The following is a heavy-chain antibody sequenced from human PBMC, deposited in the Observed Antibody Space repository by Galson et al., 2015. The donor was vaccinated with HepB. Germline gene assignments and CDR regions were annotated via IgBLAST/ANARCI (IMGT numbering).Heavy chain of an antibody. CDR1: GGSFSGYY. CDR3: ARGRGLRLLDY. J-gene: IGHJ4*02. D-gene: IGHD3-10*01. Sequence: SETLSLTCAVSGGSFSGYYWSWIRQSPGKGLEYIGEINHSGSTNYNPSLKSRVTISVDTSKNQFSLKLSSVTAADTAVYYCARGRGLRLLDYWGQGTLVTVSS. V-gene: IGHV4-34*01. CDR2: INHSGST.